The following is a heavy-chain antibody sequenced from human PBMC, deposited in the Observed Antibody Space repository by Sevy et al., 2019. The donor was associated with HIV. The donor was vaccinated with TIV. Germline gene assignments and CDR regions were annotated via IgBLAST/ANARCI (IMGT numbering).Heavy chain of an antibody. V-gene: IGHV3-48*02. CDR2: ISSSSSTI. Sequence: GGSLRLSCAASGFTFSSYSMNWVRQAPGKGLEWVSCISSSSSTIYYADSVKGRFTISRDNAKNSLYLQMNSLRDEDTAVYYCARVGLTMEGGFYYFDYWGQGTLVTVSS. CDR1: GFTFSSYS. D-gene: IGHD3-10*01. CDR3: ARVGLTMEGGFYYFDY. J-gene: IGHJ4*02.